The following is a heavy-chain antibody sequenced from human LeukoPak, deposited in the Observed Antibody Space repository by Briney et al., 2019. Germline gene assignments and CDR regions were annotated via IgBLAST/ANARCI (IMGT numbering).Heavy chain of an antibody. CDR3: ARLDTDIVVVPAAMGGDY. D-gene: IGHD2-2*01. Sequence: SETLSLTCAVYGGSFSGYYWSWIRQPPGKGLEWIGEINHSGSTNYNPSLKSRVTISVDTSKNQFSLKLSSVTAADTAVYYCARLDTDIVVVPAAMGGDYWGQGTLVTVSS. CDR1: GGSFSGYY. J-gene: IGHJ4*02. CDR2: INHSGST. V-gene: IGHV4-34*01.